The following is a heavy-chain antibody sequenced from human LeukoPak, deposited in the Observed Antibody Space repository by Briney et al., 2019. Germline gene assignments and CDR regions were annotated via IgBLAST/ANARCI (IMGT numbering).Heavy chain of an antibody. CDR1: GFTLSTYP. D-gene: IGHD3-16*02. J-gene: IGHJ4*02. CDR2: IAYDGSNK. CDR3: TTIYDYVWGSYRRSLYYFDY. V-gene: IGHV3-30-3*01. Sequence: QPGGSLRLSCVVSGFTLSTYPLHWFRQAPVKGLEWVAVIAYDGSNKHYAESVQGRFTISRDNSKNTLYLQMNGLKAEDTAVYYCTTIYDYVWGSYRRSLYYFDYWGQGTLVTVSS.